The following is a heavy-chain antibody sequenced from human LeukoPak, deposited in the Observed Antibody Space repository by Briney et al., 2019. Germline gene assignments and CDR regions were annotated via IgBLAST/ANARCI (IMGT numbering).Heavy chain of an antibody. D-gene: IGHD3-3*01. V-gene: IGHV3-30-3*01. CDR2: ISYDGSNK. Sequence: QPGRSLRLSCAASGFTFSSYAMHWVRQAPGKGLEWVAVISYDGSNKYYADSVKGRFTISRDNSKNTLYLQMNSLRAEDTAVYYCAKDNGFTIFGVASPTHRGDAFDIWGQGTMVTVSP. CDR1: GFTFSSYA. J-gene: IGHJ3*02. CDR3: AKDNGFTIFGVASPTHRGDAFDI.